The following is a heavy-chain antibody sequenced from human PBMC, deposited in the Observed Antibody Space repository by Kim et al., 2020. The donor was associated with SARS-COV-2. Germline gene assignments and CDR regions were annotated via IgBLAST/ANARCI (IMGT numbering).Heavy chain of an antibody. CDR3: AKDGDNLFHY. CDR1: GFTFSNYG. CDR2: IWYDGSNK. Sequence: GGSLRLSCAASGFTFSNYGMHWVRQAPGKGLGWVAVIWYDGSNKYYADSVKGRFTISRDNSKNTLYLQMNSLRAEDTALYYCAKDGDNLFHYWGQGTLVTVSS. V-gene: IGHV3-33*06. J-gene: IGHJ4*02. D-gene: IGHD2-21*01.